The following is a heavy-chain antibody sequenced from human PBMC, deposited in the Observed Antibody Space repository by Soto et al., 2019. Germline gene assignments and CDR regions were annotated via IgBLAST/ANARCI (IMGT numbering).Heavy chain of an antibody. Sequence: EVQLLESGGGLVQPGGSLRLSCAASGFTFSSRAMRWVRQAPGKGLEWVSAISGSGDSTYYADSVKGRFTISRDNSKNTLYLQMNSLRAEDTAVYYCARRGSGSYYDYWGQGTLVTVSS. CDR1: GFTFSSRA. CDR3: ARRGSGSYYDY. CDR2: ISGSGDST. D-gene: IGHD1-26*01. J-gene: IGHJ4*02. V-gene: IGHV3-23*01.